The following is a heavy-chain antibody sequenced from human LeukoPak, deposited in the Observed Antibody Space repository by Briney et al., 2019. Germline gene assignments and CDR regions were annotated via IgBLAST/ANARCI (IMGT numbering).Heavy chain of an antibody. CDR3: ARQHGYYYGSGSYLDY. J-gene: IGHJ4*02. V-gene: IGHV4-39*01. D-gene: IGHD3-10*01. CDR2: IYCSGST. Sequence: SETLSLTCTVSGGSISSSSYYWGWIRQPPGKGLEWIGSIYCSGSTYYNPSLKSRVTISVDTSKNQFSLKLSSVTAADTAVYYCARQHGYYYGSGSYLDYWGQGTLVTVSS. CDR1: GGSISSSSYY.